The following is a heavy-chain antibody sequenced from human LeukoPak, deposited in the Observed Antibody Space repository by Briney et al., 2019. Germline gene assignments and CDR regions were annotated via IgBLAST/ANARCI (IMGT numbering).Heavy chain of an antibody. J-gene: IGHJ5*02. CDR3: ARGQALRWFDP. CDR1: GFTVSSNY. Sequence: PGGSLRLSCAASGFTVSSNYMSWVRQAPGKGLEWVSVIYSGGSTYYADSVKGRFTISRDNSKNTLYLQMNSLRAEDTAVYYCARGQALRWFDPWGQGTLVTVSS. V-gene: IGHV3-53*01. CDR2: IYSGGST.